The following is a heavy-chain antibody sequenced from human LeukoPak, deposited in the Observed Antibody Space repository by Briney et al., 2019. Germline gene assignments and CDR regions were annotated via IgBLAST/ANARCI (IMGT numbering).Heavy chain of an antibody. Sequence: GGSLRLSCAASGFTFSSYGMHWVRQAPGKGLEWVAVISYDGSNKYYADSVKGRFTISRDNSKNTLYLQMNSLRAEDTAVYYCAKKGGYVGWLLGHFDYWGQGTLVTVSS. CDR2: ISYDGSNK. V-gene: IGHV3-30*18. CDR3: AKKGGYVGWLLGHFDY. J-gene: IGHJ4*02. CDR1: GFTFSSYG. D-gene: IGHD3-9*01.